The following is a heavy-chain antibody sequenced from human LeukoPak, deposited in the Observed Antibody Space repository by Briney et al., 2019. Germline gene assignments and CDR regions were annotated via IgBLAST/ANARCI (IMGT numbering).Heavy chain of an antibody. CDR2: IYSGGST. CDR1: GFTVSTNY. J-gene: IGHJ4*02. V-gene: IGHV3-66*01. CDR3: ARTPLDTAMVTLGFDY. D-gene: IGHD5-18*01. Sequence: GGSLRLSCAASGFTVSTNYMTWVRQAPGKGLEWVSVIYSGGSTYYADSVKGRFTISRDNSKNTLYLQMNSLRAEDTAVYYCARTPLDTAMVTLGFDYWGQGTLVTVSS.